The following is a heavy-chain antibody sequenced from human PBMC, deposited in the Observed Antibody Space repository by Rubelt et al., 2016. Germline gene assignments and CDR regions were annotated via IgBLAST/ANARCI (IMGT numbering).Heavy chain of an antibody. CDR3: ARDLPTYYYDSSGYFSDAFDI. D-gene: IGHD3-22*01. Sequence: GKGLEWVSYISSSSSTIYYADSVKGRFTISRDNAKNSLYLQMNSLRDEDTAVYYCARDLPTYYYDSSGYFSDAFDIWGQGTMVTVSS. CDR2: ISSSSSTI. J-gene: IGHJ3*02. V-gene: IGHV3-48*02.